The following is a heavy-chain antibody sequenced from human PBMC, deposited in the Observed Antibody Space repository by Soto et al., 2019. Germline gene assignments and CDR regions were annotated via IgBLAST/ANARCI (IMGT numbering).Heavy chain of an antibody. V-gene: IGHV1-2*02. J-gene: IGHJ5*02. CDR3: ARQKGPRRDSSSSNWFDP. CDR2: INPNSGGT. D-gene: IGHD6-6*01. Sequence: ASVKVSCKASGYTFTGYYMHWVRQAPGQGLEWMGWINPNSGGTNYAQKFQGRVTMTRDASISTAYMELSRLRSDDTAVYYCARQKGPRRDSSSSNWFDPWGQGTLVTVSS. CDR1: GYTFTGYY.